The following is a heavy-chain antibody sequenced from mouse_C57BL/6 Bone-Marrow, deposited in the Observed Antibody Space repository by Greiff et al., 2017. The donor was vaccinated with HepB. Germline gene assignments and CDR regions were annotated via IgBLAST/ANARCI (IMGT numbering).Heavy chain of an antibody. CDR1: GYTFTSYW. D-gene: IGHD2-5*01. CDR2: IYPSDSET. CDR3: ARDSNYVWAY. V-gene: IGHV1-61*01. Sequence: QVQLQQPGAELVRPGSSVKLSCKASGYTFTSYWMDWVKQRPGQGLEWIGNIYPSDSETHYNQKFKDKATFTVDKSSSTAYMQLSSLTSEDSAVYYCARDSNYVWAYWGQGTLVTVSA. J-gene: IGHJ3*01.